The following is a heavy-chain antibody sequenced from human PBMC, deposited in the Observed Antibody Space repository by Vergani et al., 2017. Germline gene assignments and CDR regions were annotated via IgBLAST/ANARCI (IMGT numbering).Heavy chain of an antibody. CDR1: GFSFRNAW. CDR3: TTDPRYCSYGSCYWLRDHNSYGMDV. Sequence: EVQLVESGGGIVKPGGSLRLSCVASGFSFRNAWMNWVRRTPGKGLEWVGRIKSTFDRWTTDYAAAVKGRFTISRDDSKNTLFLQMNGLKTEDIGVYYCTTDPRYCSYGSCYWLRDHNSYGMDVGGQGTTVTVSS. D-gene: IGHD2-8*01. J-gene: IGHJ6*02. V-gene: IGHV3-15*07. CDR2: IKSTFDRWTT.